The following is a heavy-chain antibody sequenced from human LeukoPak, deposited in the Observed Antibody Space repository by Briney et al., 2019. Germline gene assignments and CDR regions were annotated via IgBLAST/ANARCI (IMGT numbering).Heavy chain of an antibody. CDR3: AKERITIFGVGLEGPGD. CDR2: ISGSGGST. V-gene: IGHV3-23*01. CDR1: GFTFSSYA. D-gene: IGHD3-3*01. Sequence: PGGSLRLSCAASGFTFSSYAMSWVRQAPGKGLEWVSAISGSGGSTYYAGSVKGRFTISRDNSKNTLYLQMNSLRAEDTAVYYCAKERITIFGVGLEGPGDWGQGTLVTVSS. J-gene: IGHJ4*02.